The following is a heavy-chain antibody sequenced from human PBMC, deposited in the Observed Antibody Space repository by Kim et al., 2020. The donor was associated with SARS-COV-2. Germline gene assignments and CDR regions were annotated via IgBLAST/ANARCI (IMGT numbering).Heavy chain of an antibody. D-gene: IGHD2-15*01. J-gene: IGHJ4*02. CDR2: SI. CDR3: AKIPRDGNRGY. Sequence: SIGFADSVKGRFTISRDNAKNSLYLQMNSLRAEDTALYYCAKIPRDGNRGYWGQGTLVTVSS. V-gene: IGHV3-9*01.